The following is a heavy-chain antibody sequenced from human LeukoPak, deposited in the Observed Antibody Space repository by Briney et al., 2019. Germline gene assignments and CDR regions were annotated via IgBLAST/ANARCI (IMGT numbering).Heavy chain of an antibody. CDR3: ARLGPPPNWNDGNFDY. V-gene: IGHV4-39*01. D-gene: IGHD1-1*01. CDR1: GGSIRSSTYY. J-gene: IGHJ4*02. Sequence: SETLSLTCTVSGGSIRSSTYYWAWIRQPPGKGLEWIGTIHYTGTTYYNPSLKSRVTISVDTSKNQFSLKLSSVTAADTAVYYCARLGPPPNWNDGNFDYWGQGTLVTVSS. CDR2: IHYTGTT.